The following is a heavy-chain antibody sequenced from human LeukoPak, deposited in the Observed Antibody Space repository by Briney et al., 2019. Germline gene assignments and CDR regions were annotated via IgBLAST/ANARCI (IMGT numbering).Heavy chain of an antibody. J-gene: IGHJ6*02. CDR2: IYTSGST. V-gene: IGHV4-4*07. D-gene: IGHD6-13*01. CDR1: GGSISSYY. CDR3: ARESDSRIAAAGTGGYYYYYGMDV. Sequence: SETLSLTCTVSGGSISSYYWSWIRQPAGKGLEWIGRIYTSGSTNYNPSLKSRVTMSVDTSKNQFSLKLSSVTAADTAVYYCARESDSRIAAAGTGGYYYYYGMDVWGQGTTVTVSS.